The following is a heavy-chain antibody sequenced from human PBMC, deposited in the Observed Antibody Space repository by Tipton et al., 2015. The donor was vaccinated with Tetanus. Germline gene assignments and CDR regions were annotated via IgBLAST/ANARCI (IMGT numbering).Heavy chain of an antibody. V-gene: IGHV3-15*01. CDR1: GFTFSGAW. CDR3: VRHFYSMDY. Sequence: GSLRLSCAPSGFTFSGAWMSWVRQAPGKGLEWVGRIKSKRDGETVDYAAPVKGRFTISRDDSMDTLYLQMNNLKTEDTAVYYCVRHFYSMDYWGQGTLVTVSS. J-gene: IGHJ4*02. CDR2: IKSKRDGETV. D-gene: IGHD2-21*01.